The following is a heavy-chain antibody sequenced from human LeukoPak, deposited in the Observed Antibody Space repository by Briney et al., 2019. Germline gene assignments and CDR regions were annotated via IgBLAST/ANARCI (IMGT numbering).Heavy chain of an antibody. D-gene: IGHD4-17*01. CDR3: ARHDYGGYVFDL. J-gene: IGHJ2*01. V-gene: IGHV4-59*08. CDR2: IYYSGST. CDR1: GGSISSYY. Sequence: SETLSLTCTVSGGSISSYYWSWIRQPPGKGLEWIGYIYYSGSTNYNPSLKSRVTISVDTSKNQFSLKLSSVTAADTAVYYCARHDYGGYVFDLWGRGTLVTVSS.